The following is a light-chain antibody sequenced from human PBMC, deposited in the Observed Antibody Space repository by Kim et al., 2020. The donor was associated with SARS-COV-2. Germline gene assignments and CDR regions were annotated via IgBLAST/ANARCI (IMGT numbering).Light chain of an antibody. V-gene: IGLV1-40*01. CDR2: ANN. Sequence: ITISCTGTRSNTGAGYDVNWYQTLPGKAPQLLIFANNIRPSGVLDRISASTSGTSASLAITGLQAEDEGDYYGQSYGTSLSAKWVFGGGTQLTVL. CDR1: RSNTGAGYD. J-gene: IGLJ3*02. CDR3: QSYGTSLSAKWV.